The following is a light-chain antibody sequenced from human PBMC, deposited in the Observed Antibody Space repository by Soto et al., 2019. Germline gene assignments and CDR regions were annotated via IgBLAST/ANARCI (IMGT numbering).Light chain of an antibody. CDR2: GAY. CDR3: KHYGGSST. J-gene: IGKJ1*01. V-gene: IGKV3-20*01. CDR1: QIVSSSS. Sequence: EIVLTQSPGTLSLSPGERATLSCRASQIVSSSSLAWYQQKPGQAPRLLIFGAYSRATGIPDRFSGSGSGTDCILTISRLEPEDFAVYYCKHYGGSSTFGQGTKVEIK.